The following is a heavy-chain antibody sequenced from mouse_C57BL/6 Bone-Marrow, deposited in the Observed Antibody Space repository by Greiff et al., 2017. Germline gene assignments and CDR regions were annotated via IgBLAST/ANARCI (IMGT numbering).Heavy chain of an antibody. CDR2: FHPSDSDT. D-gene: IGHD1-1*01. V-gene: IGHV1-74*01. CDR1: GYTFTTYW. J-gene: IGHJ1*03. Sequence: QVQLQQPGAELVKPGASVKVSCKASGYTFTTYWMHWVKQRPGQGLEWIGRFHPSDSDTNYNQKFKGKATLTVDKSSTTAYLQLSRLTSDDSAVYYCARCSGSLGYFDVWGTGTTVTVSS. CDR3: ARCSGSLGYFDV.